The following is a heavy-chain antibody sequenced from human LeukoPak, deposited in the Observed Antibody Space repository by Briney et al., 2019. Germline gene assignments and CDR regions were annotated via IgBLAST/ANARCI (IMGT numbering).Heavy chain of an antibody. CDR3: ARQVWEHFDY. CDR2: INHSGST. J-gene: IGHJ4*02. CDR1: GASTSSFS. Sequence: SETLSLTCTVSGASTSSFSWSWIRQPPGKGLEWIGEINHSGSTNYNPSLKGRVTISVDTSKNQFSLKLSSVTAADTAVYYCARQVWEHFDYWGQGTLVTVSS. D-gene: IGHD1-26*01. V-gene: IGHV4-34*01.